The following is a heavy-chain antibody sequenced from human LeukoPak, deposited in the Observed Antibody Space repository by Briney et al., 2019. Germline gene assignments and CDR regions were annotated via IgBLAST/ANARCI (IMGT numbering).Heavy chain of an antibody. CDR3: ARYGFSAVWQGGWHAFDI. CDR1: GYTFTSYY. V-gene: IGHV1-46*01. D-gene: IGHD5-24*01. J-gene: IGHJ3*02. Sequence: ASVKVSCKASGYTFTSYYVHWVRQAPGQGLQWMGIINPTTGDTVYAQKFQGRVTMTRDMSTDTVYMELSTLRSEDPAVYYCARYGFSAVWQGGWHAFDIWGHGTMVTVSS. CDR2: INPTTGDT.